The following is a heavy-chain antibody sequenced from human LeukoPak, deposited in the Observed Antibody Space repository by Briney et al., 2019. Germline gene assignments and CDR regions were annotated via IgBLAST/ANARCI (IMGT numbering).Heavy chain of an antibody. V-gene: IGHV3-66*02. CDR3: ARLDDSNSRGPENDAFDV. Sequence: PGGSLRLSCAVSGSTVKSNYMSWARQAPGKGLEWVSVIYSGGDTYYADSVKGRFTISRDNSKNTVYLQMNNLRPEDTAVYYCARLDDSNSRGPENDAFDVWGQGTTVTVSS. D-gene: IGHD3-22*01. CDR2: IYSGGDT. CDR1: GSTVKSNY. J-gene: IGHJ3*01.